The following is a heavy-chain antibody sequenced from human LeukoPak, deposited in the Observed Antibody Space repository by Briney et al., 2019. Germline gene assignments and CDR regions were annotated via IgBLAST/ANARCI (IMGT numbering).Heavy chain of an antibody. CDR1: GFTFSSYA. V-gene: IGHV3-23*01. D-gene: IGHD1-26*01. CDR2: ISGSGGST. Sequence: GASLRLSCAASGFTFSSYAMSWVRQAPGKGLERVSAISGSGGSTYYADSVKGRFTISRDNSKNTLYLQMNSLRAEDTAVYYCAKDSYPSGSYYYYFDYWGQGTLVTVSS. J-gene: IGHJ4*02. CDR3: AKDSYPSGSYYYYFDY.